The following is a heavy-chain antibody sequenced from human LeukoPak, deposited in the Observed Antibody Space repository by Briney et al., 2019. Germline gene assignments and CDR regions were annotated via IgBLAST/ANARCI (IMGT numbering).Heavy chain of an antibody. D-gene: IGHD3-10*01. V-gene: IGHV1-3*01. CDR3: ARGSVLLWFGEHNWFDP. CDR2: INAGNGNT. Sequence: ASVKVSCKASGYTFTSYAMHWARQAPGQRLEWMGWINAGNGNTKYSRKFQGRVTITRDTSASTAYMELSSLRSEDTAVYYCARGSVLLWFGEHNWFDPWGQGTLVTVSS. CDR1: GYTFTSYA. J-gene: IGHJ5*02.